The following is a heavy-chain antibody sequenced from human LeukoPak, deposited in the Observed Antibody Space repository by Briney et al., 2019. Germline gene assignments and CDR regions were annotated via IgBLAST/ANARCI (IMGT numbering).Heavy chain of an antibody. V-gene: IGHV4-34*01. CDR1: GFTCSDYY. CDR2: INHSGST. CDR3: ARGHGYSYGEDFDY. J-gene: IGHJ4*02. D-gene: IGHD5-18*01. Sequence: GSLRLSCAASGFTCSDYYMSWIRQPPGKGLEWIGEINHSGSTNYNPSLKSRVTISVDTSKNQFSLKLSSVTAADTAVYYCARGHGYSYGEDFDYWGQGTLVTVSS.